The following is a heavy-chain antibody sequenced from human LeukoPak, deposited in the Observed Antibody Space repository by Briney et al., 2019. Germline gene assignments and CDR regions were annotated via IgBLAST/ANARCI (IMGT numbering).Heavy chain of an antibody. V-gene: IGHV1-24*01. Sequence: ASVKVSCKVSGYTLTELSMHWVRQAPGKGLEWMGGFDPEDGETIYAQKFQGRVTMTEDTSTDTAYMELSSLRSEDTAVYYCATVVGTPGGFDYWGQGTLVTVSS. J-gene: IGHJ4*02. CDR3: ATVVGTPGGFDY. D-gene: IGHD2-21*01. CDR1: GYTLTELS. CDR2: FDPEDGET.